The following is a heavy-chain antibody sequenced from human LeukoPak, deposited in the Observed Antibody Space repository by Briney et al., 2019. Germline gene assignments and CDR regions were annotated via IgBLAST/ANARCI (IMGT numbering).Heavy chain of an antibody. CDR3: ARVPPKEGWTDY. D-gene: IGHD6-19*01. J-gene: IGHJ4*02. V-gene: IGHV1-2*02. CDR1: GYTFTGYY. Sequence: ASVKVSCTASGYTFTGYYMHWVRQAPGQGLEWMGWINPNSGGTNYAQKFQGRVTMTRDTSISTAYMELSRLRSDDTAVYYCARVPPKEGWTDYWGQGTLVTVSS. CDR2: INPNSGGT.